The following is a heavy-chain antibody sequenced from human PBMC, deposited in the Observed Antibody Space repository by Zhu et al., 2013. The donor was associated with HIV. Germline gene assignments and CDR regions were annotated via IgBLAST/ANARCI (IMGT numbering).Heavy chain of an antibody. V-gene: IGHV1-18*01. CDR2: ISAYNGNT. Sequence: QVQLVQSGAEVKKPGASVKVSCKASGYTFTSYGISWVRQAPGQGLEWMGWISAYNGNTNYAQKLQGRVTMTTDTSTSTAYMELRCLRSDDTAVYYCARGEVSGPSKAYWYFDLWGPWHPGHCLL. CDR3: ARGEVSGPSKAYWYFDL. D-gene: IGHD2-15*01. J-gene: IGHJ2*01. CDR1: GYTFTSYG.